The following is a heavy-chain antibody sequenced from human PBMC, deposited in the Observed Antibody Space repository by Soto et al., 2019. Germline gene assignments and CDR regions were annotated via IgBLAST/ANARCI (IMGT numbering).Heavy chain of an antibody. V-gene: IGHV4-39*01. Sequence: QLQLQESGPGLVKPSETLSLTCTVSGGSISSSSYYWGWIRQPPGKGLEWIGSIYYSGSTYYNPSLKSRVTIYVDTSKNQFSLKLSSVTAADTAVYYCARLIAAAGIGDWFDPWGQGTLVTVSS. CDR3: ARLIAAAGIGDWFDP. CDR1: GGSISSSSYY. J-gene: IGHJ5*02. D-gene: IGHD6-13*01. CDR2: IYYSGST.